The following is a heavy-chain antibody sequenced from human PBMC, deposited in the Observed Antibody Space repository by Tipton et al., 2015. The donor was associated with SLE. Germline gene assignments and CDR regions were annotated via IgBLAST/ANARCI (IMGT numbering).Heavy chain of an antibody. J-gene: IGHJ3*02. CDR1: GGSISSYY. Sequence: LRLSCTVSGGSISSYYWSWIRQPPGKGLEWIGYIYASGSTNYNPSLKSRLTISVDTSKSQFSLKLRSVTAADTAVYYCARTLGAIAHTVYDAFDIWGQGKMVTVSS. V-gene: IGHV4-4*08. CDR3: ARTLGAIAHTVYDAFDI. CDR2: IYASGST. D-gene: IGHD1-26*01.